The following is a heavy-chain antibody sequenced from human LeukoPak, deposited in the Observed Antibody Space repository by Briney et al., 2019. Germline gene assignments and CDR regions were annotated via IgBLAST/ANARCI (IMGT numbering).Heavy chain of an antibody. V-gene: IGHV4-39*01. CDR1: AGSVSSGSYY. Sequence: SETLSLTCTVSAGSVSSGSYYWGWIRQPPGKGLEWIGSIYYSGSTYYNPSLKSRVTISVDTSKNQFSLKLSSVTAADTAVYYCAARGGYDYYYGMDVWGQGTTVTVS. D-gene: IGHD5-12*01. J-gene: IGHJ6*02. CDR3: AARGGYDYYYGMDV. CDR2: IYYSGST.